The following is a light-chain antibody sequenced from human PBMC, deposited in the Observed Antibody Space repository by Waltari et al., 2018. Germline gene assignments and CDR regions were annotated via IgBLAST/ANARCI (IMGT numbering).Light chain of an antibody. CDR1: NIESKN. J-gene: IGLJ2*01. V-gene: IGLV3-9*01. CDR2: RAS. CDR3: TSYAGSNHNYVV. Sequence: SYEVTQPLSVSVALGQTATLTCEGNNIESKNVHWSHQKAGQAPVLAMYRASIRPSGIPERFSGSNSGNTATLTVSGLQAEDEADYYCTSYAGSNHNYVVFGGGTKVTVL.